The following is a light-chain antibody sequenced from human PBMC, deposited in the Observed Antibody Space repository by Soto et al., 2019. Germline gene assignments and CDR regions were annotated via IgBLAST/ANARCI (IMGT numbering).Light chain of an antibody. CDR2: RAS. CDR3: HRHETYPLG. CDR1: RNIGTW. J-gene: IGKJ4*01. Sequence: DTQMTQSPSTLSASVGDSVSITCRASRNIGTWLAWYQQKPGKAPNLLIYRASTLASGVPSRFSGSGSGTEFTLTISSLQPDDFATYYCHRHETYPLGVGGGTMVDIK. V-gene: IGKV1-5*03.